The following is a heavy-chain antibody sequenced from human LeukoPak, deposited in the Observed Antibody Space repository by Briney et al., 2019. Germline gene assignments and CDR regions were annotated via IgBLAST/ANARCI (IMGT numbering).Heavy chain of an antibody. J-gene: IGHJ2*01. CDR1: GYSISSGYY. CDR2: IYHSGST. V-gene: IGHV4-38-2*02. D-gene: IGHD3-9*01. CDR3: ARVRAYYDILTGYCPNWYFDL. Sequence: SETLSLTCTVSGYSISSGYYWGWIRQPPGKGLEWIGSIYHSGSTYYNPSLKSRVTISVDTSKNQFSLKLSSVTAADTAVYYCARVRAYYDILTGYCPNWYFDLWGRGTLVTVSS.